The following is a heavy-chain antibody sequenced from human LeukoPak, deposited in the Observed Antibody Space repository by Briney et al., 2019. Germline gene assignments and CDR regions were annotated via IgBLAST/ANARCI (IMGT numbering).Heavy chain of an antibody. J-gene: IGHJ4*02. CDR2: VFFSGST. CDR3: ARITMVRGVWDY. CDR1: GGSVNSTDYY. V-gene: IGHV4-39*01. D-gene: IGHD3-10*01. Sequence: SETLSLTCTVSGGSVNSTDYYWGWVRQPPGKGLEWIGSVFFSGSTYDNPSLKSRLTISIDTSKNQFSLKLTSVTAADTSVYYCARITMVRGVWDYWGQGTLVTVSS.